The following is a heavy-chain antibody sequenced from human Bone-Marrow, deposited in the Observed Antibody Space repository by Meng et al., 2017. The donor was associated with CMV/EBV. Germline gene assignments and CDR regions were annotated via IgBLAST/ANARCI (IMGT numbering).Heavy chain of an antibody. CDR1: GFTFSSYS. D-gene: IGHD4-11*01. V-gene: IGHV3-15*01. CDR3: TTDTWTTVSAYYNYGKDV. J-gene: IGHJ6*01. Sequence: GGSLRLSCAASGFTFSSYSMNWVRQAPGKGLEWVGRIKSKTDGGTTDYAAPVKGRFTISRDDSKNTLYLQMNSLKTEDTAVYYCTTDTWTTVSAYYNYGKDVWGQGTTVTGSS. CDR2: IKSKTDGGTT.